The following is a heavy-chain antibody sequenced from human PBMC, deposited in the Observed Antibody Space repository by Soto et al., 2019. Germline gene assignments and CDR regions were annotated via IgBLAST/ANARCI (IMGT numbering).Heavy chain of an antibody. J-gene: IGHJ4*02. CDR3: AREPYSGYGHFDY. CDR2: INTDGSST. Sequence: EVQLVESGGGLVQPGGSLRLSCAASGFTFSSYWMHWVRQAPGKGLVWVSRINTDGSSTSYADSVKGRFTISRDNAKNTLYLQVNILRAEDMGVYYCAREPYSGYGHFDYWGQGTLVTVSS. CDR1: GFTFSSYW. V-gene: IGHV3-74*01. D-gene: IGHD5-12*01.